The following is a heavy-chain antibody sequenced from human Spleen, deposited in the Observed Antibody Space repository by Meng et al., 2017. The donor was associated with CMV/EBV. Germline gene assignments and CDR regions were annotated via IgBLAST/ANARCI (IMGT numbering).Heavy chain of an antibody. CDR1: GGSNTSNNW. D-gene: IGHD2/OR15-2a*01. V-gene: IGHV4-4*02. CDR2: IHHSGSA. Sequence: VSGGSNTSNNWWSWVRQSPDKWLEWVGEIHHSGSANYNPSLSSRVTISVDKSKNQFSLELRSVTAADTAVYYCARDKIRSILSGFDSWGQGTLVTVSS. J-gene: IGHJ5*01. CDR3: ARDKIRSILSGFDS.